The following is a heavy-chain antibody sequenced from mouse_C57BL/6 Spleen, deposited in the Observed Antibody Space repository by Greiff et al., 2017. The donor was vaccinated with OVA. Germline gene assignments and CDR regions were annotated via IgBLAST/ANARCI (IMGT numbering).Heavy chain of an antibody. CDR2: INPNNGGT. J-gene: IGHJ4*01. V-gene: IGHV1-22*01. CDR1: GYTFTDYN. CDR3: ARKEYDYDDYAMDD. D-gene: IGHD2-4*01. Sequence: DVQLQESGPELVKPGASVKMSCKASGYTFTDYNMHWVKQSHGKSLEWIGYINPNNGGTSYNQKFKGKATLTVNKSSSTAYMELRSLTSEDSAVYYCARKEYDYDDYAMDDWGQGTSVTVSS.